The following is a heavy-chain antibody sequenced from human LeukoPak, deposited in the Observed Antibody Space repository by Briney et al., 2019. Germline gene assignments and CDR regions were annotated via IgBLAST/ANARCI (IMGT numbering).Heavy chain of an antibody. CDR3: TRGGAARNYYYVDV. J-gene: IGHJ6*03. V-gene: IGHV3-7*01. CDR2: TKPDGNEK. Sequence: GGSLRLSCAASGFTVSSNYMTWVRQAPGKGLEWVANTKPDGNEKYYVDSVKGRFTISRDNAENSLYLQMNSLRAEDTAVYYCTRGGAARNYYYVDVWGKGTTVTVSS. D-gene: IGHD5-18*01. CDR1: GFTVSSNY.